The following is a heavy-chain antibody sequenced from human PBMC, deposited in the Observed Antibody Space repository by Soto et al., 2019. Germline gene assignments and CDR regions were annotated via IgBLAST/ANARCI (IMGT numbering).Heavy chain of an antibody. V-gene: IGHV3-33*01. CDR2: IWYDGSNK. J-gene: IGHJ6*02. CDR3: ARDDEQQLVRYYYGMDV. CDR1: GFTFSSYG. D-gene: IGHD6-13*01. Sequence: GGSLRLSCAASGFTFSSYGMHWVRQAPGKGLEWVAVIWYDGSNKYYADSVKGRFTISRDNSKNTLYLQMNSLRAEDTAVYYCARDDEQQLVRYYYGMDVWGQGTTVTVS.